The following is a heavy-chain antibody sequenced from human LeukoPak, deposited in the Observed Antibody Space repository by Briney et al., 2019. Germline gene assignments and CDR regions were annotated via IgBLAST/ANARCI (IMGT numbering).Heavy chain of an antibody. CDR1: GFAFSNYA. D-gene: IGHD1-1*01. J-gene: IGHJ4*02. V-gene: IGHV3-23*01. Sequence: PGGSLRLSCVASGFAFSNYAMSWVRQAPGKGLEWVSAISGSGGNTYYADSVKGRFTISRDNSKNTLYLQMNSLRAEDTAVYYCAREPATTGSSFDYWGQGTLVTVSS. CDR2: ISGSGGNT. CDR3: AREPATTGSSFDY.